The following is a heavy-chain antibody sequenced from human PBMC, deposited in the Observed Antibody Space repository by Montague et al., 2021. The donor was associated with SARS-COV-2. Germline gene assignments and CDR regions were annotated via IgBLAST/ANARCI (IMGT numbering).Heavy chain of an antibody. J-gene: IGHJ2*01. Sequence: CAISGDSVSSNIATWYWIRQSPSRGLEWLGWTYYRSKWYNDYAVSVYSRVIINPDTSNNRISLQLNSVTPEDTAVYYCAREYCGGDCYFYWYFGLWGRGTLVTVSS. V-gene: IGHV6-1*01. CDR1: GDSVSSNIAT. CDR2: TYYRSKWYN. D-gene: IGHD2-21*02. CDR3: AREYCGGDCYFYWYFGL.